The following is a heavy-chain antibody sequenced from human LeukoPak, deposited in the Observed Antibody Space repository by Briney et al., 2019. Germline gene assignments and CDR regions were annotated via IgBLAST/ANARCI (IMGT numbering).Heavy chain of an antibody. Sequence: GGSLRLSCAASGFTFRSFYMSWVRQAPGKGLEWVAKVNENGRETHYADSVKGRFSISRDNARNSVSLQMSNLRVEDTAVHYCAREHAEGGYYDSSGYYRFDYWGQGTLVTVSS. D-gene: IGHD3-22*01. V-gene: IGHV3-7*01. CDR3: AREHAEGGYYDSSGYYRFDY. CDR1: GFTFRSFY. CDR2: VNENGRET. J-gene: IGHJ4*02.